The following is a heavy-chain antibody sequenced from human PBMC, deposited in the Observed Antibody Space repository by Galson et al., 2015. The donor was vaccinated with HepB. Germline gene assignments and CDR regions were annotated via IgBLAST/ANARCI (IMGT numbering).Heavy chain of an antibody. CDR1: GGSISSGYYY. D-gene: IGHD3-10*01. J-gene: IGHJ5*02. CDR2: ISYSGSA. V-gene: IGHV4-30-4*01. Sequence: TLSLTCTVSGGSISSGYYYWSWIRRPPGKGLECIGYISYSGSAFYNPSLKSRTTLSVDTSKNQFSLNLTSVTAADTAVYFCARDASGSYENWFDLWGQGTLVTVSS. CDR3: ARDASGSYENWFDL.